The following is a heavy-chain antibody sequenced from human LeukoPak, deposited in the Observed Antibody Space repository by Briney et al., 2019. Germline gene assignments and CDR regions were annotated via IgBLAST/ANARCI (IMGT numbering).Heavy chain of an antibody. J-gene: IGHJ4*02. Sequence: SETLSLTCSVSGGSISNYYWNWIRQPPGKGLEWIGYIYYTGSTNYNPSLKSRVTMSVDTSKNQFSLNLQSVTPEDTAVYYCARNLIPEQLVVNFWGQGTLVTVSS. CDR3: ARNLIPEQLVVNF. V-gene: IGHV4-59*01. CDR1: GGSISNYY. D-gene: IGHD6-13*01. CDR2: IYYTGST.